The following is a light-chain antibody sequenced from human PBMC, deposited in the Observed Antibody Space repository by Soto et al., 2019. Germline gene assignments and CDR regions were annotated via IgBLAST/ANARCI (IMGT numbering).Light chain of an antibody. CDR1: QSILYYANNKNS. CDR2: WAS. CDR3: QQYYSTPWT. J-gene: IGKJ1*01. Sequence: DIVMTQSPDSLVVSLGERATINCKSSQSILYYANNKNSLAWYQQKPGQPPKLLIYWASTRESGVPDRFSGSASGTDFTLTISSLQAEDVAVYYCQQYYSTPWTFGQGTKVDIK. V-gene: IGKV4-1*01.